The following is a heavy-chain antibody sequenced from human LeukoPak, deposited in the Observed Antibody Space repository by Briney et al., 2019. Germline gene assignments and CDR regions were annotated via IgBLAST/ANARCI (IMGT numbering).Heavy chain of an antibody. D-gene: IGHD3-9*01. CDR1: GFTFSSYA. J-gene: IGHJ4*02. Sequence: GGSLRLSCAASGFTFSSYAMSWVRQAPGKGLEWVSAISGSGGSTYYADSVKGRFTISRDNSKNTLYPQMNSLRAEDTAVYYCAKEWDILTGYYMDYWGQGTLVTVSS. V-gene: IGHV3-23*01. CDR2: ISGSGGST. CDR3: AKEWDILTGYYMDY.